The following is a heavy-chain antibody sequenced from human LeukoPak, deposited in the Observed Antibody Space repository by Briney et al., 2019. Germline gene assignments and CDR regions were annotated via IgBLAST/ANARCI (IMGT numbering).Heavy chain of an antibody. V-gene: IGHV4-61*02. D-gene: IGHD3-3*01. CDR2: IYTSGST. J-gene: IGHJ4*02. CDR1: GGSISSGSYY. CDR3: ARRKLRFLEWLLRGYFDY. Sequence: SETLSLTCTVSGGSISSGSYYWSWIRQPAGKGLEWIGRIYTSGSTNYNPSLKSRVTISVDTSKNQFSLKLSSVTAADTAVYYCARRKLRFLEWLLRGYFDYWGQGTLVTVSS.